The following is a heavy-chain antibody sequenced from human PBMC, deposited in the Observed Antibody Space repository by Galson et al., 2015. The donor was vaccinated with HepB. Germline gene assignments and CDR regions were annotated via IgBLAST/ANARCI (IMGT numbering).Heavy chain of an antibody. CDR1: GYTFNSYG. V-gene: IGHV1-18*01. D-gene: IGHD6-6*01. CDR3: ARDNIEGSSSGWFDP. J-gene: IGHJ5*02. Sequence: SVKVSCKASGYTFNSYGISWVRQAPGQGLEWMGWISAYNGNTNYAQKLQGRVTMTTDTSTSTAYMELRSLRSDDTAVYYCARDNIEGSSSGWFDPWGQGTLVTVSS. CDR2: ISAYNGNT.